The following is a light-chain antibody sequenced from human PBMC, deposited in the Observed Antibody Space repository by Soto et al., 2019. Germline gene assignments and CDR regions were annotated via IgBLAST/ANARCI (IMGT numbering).Light chain of an antibody. CDR2: GAS. Sequence: EIGLTQSPGTLSLSPVERATLSCMASQSVSSSYLAWYQQKPGQAPRLLIYGASNRATGIPDRFSGSGSGKDFTLTISRLEPEDFAVYYCKQYGSSGKFGQGTKVDI. CDR1: QSVSSSY. CDR3: KQYGSSGK. J-gene: IGKJ1*01. V-gene: IGKV3-20*01.